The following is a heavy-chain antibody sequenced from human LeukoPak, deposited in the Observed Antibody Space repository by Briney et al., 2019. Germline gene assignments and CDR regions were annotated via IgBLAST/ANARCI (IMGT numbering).Heavy chain of an antibody. D-gene: IGHD1-26*01. Sequence: GGSLRLSCAASGFTFSSYAMHWVRQAPGKGLEWVAVISYDGSNKYYADSVKGRFTISRDNSKNTLYLQMNSLRAEDTAVYYCARDGGSYDFGYWGQGTLVTVSS. CDR2: ISYDGSNK. CDR3: ARDGGSYDFGY. CDR1: GFTFSSYA. J-gene: IGHJ4*02. V-gene: IGHV3-30-3*01.